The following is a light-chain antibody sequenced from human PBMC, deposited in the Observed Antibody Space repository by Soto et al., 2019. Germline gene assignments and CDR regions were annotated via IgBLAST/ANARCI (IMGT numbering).Light chain of an antibody. CDR1: SSDVGGYNY. CDR2: DVS. Sequence: QSVLTQTASVSRSPGQPITISCTGTSSDVGGYNYVSWYQQHPGKAHNLMIYDVSNRPSGVSNRFSGSKSGNTASLTISGLQAEDEADYYCSSYTSSSTYVFGTGTKVTVL. CDR3: SSYTSSSTYV. J-gene: IGLJ1*01. V-gene: IGLV2-14*01.